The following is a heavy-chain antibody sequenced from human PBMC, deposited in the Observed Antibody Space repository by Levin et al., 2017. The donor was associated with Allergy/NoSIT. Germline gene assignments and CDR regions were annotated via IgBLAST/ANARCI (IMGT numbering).Heavy chain of an antibody. Sequence: KPGGSLRLSCTVSGGSISSDYWSWIRQPPGKGLEWIGYIYYSGNTKYNPSLKSRVSISIDTSKNQLSLKLSSVAAADTAVYYCASANRYNDYDDEYQRPYWYFDLWGRGTLVTVSS. CDR3: ASANRYNDYDDEYQRPYWYFDL. CDR2: IYYSGNT. CDR1: GGSISSDY. V-gene: IGHV4-59*08. J-gene: IGHJ2*01. D-gene: IGHD4-17*01.